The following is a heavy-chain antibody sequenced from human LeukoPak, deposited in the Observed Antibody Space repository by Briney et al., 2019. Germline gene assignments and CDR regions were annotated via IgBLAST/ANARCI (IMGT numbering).Heavy chain of an antibody. CDR1: GGSISTYY. Sequence: SETLSLTCTVSGGSISTYYWSWIRQPPGKGLEWIGYIYDSGSTKYNPSLKSRVTISVDTSKNQFSLKLSSVTAADTAVYYCAKLDYGGNLVDYWGRETWSSSPQ. CDR3: AKLDYGGNLVDY. J-gene: IGHJ4*02. D-gene: IGHD4-23*01. CDR2: IYDSGST. V-gene: IGHV4-59*08.